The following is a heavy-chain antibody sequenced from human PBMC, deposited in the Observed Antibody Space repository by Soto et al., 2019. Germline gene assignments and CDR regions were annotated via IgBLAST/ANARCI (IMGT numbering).Heavy chain of an antibody. Sequence: QVQLAESGGGVVRPGRSLRLSCIGSGFRFSDYGMHWVRQAPGKGLEWVAMMSFDGTYKYSADSVKGRFIISRDNSKNTLFLQMNSLRAGDTAVYYCAKDRRDGEYNSVYDFWGQGTLVTVSS. CDR2: MSFDGTYK. D-gene: IGHD4-17*01. CDR1: GFRFSDYG. CDR3: AKDRRDGEYNSVYDF. J-gene: IGHJ4*02. V-gene: IGHV3-30*18.